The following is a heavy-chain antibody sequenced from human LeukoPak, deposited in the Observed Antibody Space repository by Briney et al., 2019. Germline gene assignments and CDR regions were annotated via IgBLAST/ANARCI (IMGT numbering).Heavy chain of an antibody. V-gene: IGHV3-21*01. CDR1: GFTFSSYS. CDR2: ISSSSSYI. Sequence: GGSLRLSCAASGFTFSSYSMNWVRQAPGKGLEWVSSISSSSSYIYYADSVKGRFTISRDNAKNSLYLQMNSLRAEDTAVYYCARDEFPDGRNQLQRWGNDHWGQGTLVTVSS. CDR3: ARDEFPDGRNQLQRWGNDH. D-gene: IGHD2-2*01. J-gene: IGHJ4*02.